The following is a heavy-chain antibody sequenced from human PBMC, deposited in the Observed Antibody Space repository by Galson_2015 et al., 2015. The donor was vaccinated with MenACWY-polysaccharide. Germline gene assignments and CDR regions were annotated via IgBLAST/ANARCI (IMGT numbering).Heavy chain of an antibody. V-gene: IGHV3-7*01. D-gene: IGHD3-3*01. CDR2: IKQSGSEK. Sequence: SLRLSCAASGFPFSDSWMTWIRQAPGKGLEWVATIKQSGSEKYYVDSVEGRFTVSRDNAKNSLYLQMNSLRAEDTAVYYCARARSWSGYLAFDFWGQGTMVTVSS. CDR1: GFPFSDSW. J-gene: IGHJ3*01. CDR3: ARARSWSGYLAFDF.